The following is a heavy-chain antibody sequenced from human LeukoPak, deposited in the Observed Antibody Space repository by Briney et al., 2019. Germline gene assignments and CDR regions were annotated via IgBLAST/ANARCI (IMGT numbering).Heavy chain of an antibody. D-gene: IGHD2-2*01. J-gene: IGHJ5*02. CDR1: GGSFSGYY. V-gene: IGHV4-34*01. Sequence: SETLSLTYAVYGGSFSGYYWSWIRQPPGKGLEWIGEINHSGSTNYNPSLKSRVTISVDTSKNQFSLKLSSVTAADTAVYYCAKIVVVPAANWFDPWGQGTLVTVSS. CDR3: AKIVVVPAANWFDP. CDR2: INHSGST.